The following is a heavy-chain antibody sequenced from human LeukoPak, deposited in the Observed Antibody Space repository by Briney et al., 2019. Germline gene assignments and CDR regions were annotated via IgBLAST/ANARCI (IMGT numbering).Heavy chain of an antibody. CDR3: ARGSF. CDR1: GFTFSSYA. J-gene: IGHJ4*02. Sequence: GGSLRLSCAASGFTFSSYAMHWVRQAPGKGLEYVSAISSNGGSTYYANSVKGRFTISRDNSKNTLYLQMGSLKAEDMAVYYCARGSFWGQGTLVTVSS. CDR2: ISSNGGST. V-gene: IGHV3-64*01.